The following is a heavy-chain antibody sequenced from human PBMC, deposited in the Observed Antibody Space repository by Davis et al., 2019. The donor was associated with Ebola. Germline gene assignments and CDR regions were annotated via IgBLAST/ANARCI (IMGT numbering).Heavy chain of an antibody. CDR2: ISYDGSNK. V-gene: IGHV3-30*03. CDR3: ARDPTYGDYVS. D-gene: IGHD4-17*01. CDR1: GFTFSSYG. J-gene: IGHJ4*02. Sequence: PGGSLRLSCAASGFTFSSYGMHWVRQAPGKGLEWVTVISYDGSNKYYADSVKGRFTISRDNSKNTLYLQMNSLRSEDTAVYYCARDPTYGDYVSWGQGTLVTVSS.